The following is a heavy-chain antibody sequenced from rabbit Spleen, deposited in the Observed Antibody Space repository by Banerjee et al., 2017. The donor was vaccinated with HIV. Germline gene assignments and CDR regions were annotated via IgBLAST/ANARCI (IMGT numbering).Heavy chain of an antibody. CDR3: ARDSGSSFSSYGMDL. J-gene: IGHJ6*01. CDR1: ALGFTTKYW. Sequence: QSLEESGGDLVKPGASLTLTCKASALGFTTKYWICWVRQAPGKGLDWIACIEGGSSAFSYFASWAKGRFTISKTSSTTVTLQMTSLTAADTATYFCARDSGSSFSSYGMDLWGQGTLVTVS. D-gene: IGHD8-1*01. V-gene: IGHV1S40*01. CDR2: IEGGSSAFS.